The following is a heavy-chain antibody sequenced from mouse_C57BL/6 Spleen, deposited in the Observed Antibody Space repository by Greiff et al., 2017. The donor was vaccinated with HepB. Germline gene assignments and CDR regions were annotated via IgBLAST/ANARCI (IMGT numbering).Heavy chain of an antibody. D-gene: IGHD1-1*01. CDR3: ARANYYGSSKDWYFDV. CDR1: GYAFTNYL. V-gene: IGHV1-54*01. J-gene: IGHJ1*03. CDR2: INPGSGGT. Sequence: VQLQQSGAELVRPGPSVKVSCKASGYAFTNYLIEWVKQRPGQGLEWIGVINPGSGGTNYNEKFKGKATLTADKSSSTAYMQLSSLTSEDSAVYFCARANYYGSSKDWYFDVWGTGTTVTVSS.